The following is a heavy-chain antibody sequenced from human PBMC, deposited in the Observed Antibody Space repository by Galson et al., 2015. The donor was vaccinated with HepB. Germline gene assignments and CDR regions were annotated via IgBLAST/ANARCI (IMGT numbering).Heavy chain of an antibody. Sequence: SLRLSCAASGFTFSSYGMHWVRQAPGKGLEWVAFIRYDGSNKYYADSVKGRFTISRDNSKNTLYLQMNSLRAEDTAVYYCAKGVRTVVVTVLYYFDYWGQGTLVTVSS. V-gene: IGHV3-30*02. CDR3: AKGVRTVVVTVLYYFDY. J-gene: IGHJ4*02. CDR2: IRYDGSNK. D-gene: IGHD2-21*02. CDR1: GFTFSSYG.